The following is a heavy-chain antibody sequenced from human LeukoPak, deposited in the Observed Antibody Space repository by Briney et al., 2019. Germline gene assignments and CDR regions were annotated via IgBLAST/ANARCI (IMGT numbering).Heavy chain of an antibody. CDR3: ARSWDPYYFDY. CDR2: INHSGST. Sequence: PSETLSLTCAVYGVSFSGYYWSWIRQPPGKGLEWIGEINHSGSTNYNPSLKSRVTISVDTSKNQFSLKLSSVTAADTAVYYCARSWDPYYFDYWGQGTLVTVSS. V-gene: IGHV4-34*01. D-gene: IGHD1-26*01. J-gene: IGHJ4*02. CDR1: GVSFSGYY.